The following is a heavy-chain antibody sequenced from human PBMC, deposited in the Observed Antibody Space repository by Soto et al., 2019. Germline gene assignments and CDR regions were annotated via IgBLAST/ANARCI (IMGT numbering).Heavy chain of an antibody. J-gene: IGHJ5*02. Sequence: GGSLRLSCAVSGFTFSSYGMHWGRQAPGKGLEWVAVISFDGSNKYYADSVKGRFTISRDSSKNTLYLQMNSLRAEDTAVYYCAKNEFSHNWNDAPSWGQGTLVTVS. V-gene: IGHV3-30*18. CDR2: ISFDGSNK. D-gene: IGHD1-1*01. CDR3: AKNEFSHNWNDAPS. CDR1: GFTFSSYG.